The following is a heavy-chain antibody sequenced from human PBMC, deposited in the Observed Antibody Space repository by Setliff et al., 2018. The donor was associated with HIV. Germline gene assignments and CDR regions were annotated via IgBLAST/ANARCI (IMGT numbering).Heavy chain of an antibody. CDR2: IYHRGNA. CDR1: NGSIRRSSSFY. V-gene: IGHV4-39*07. Sequence: KPSETLSLTCTVSNGSIRRSSSFYWGWVRQPPGKGLEWIGSIYHRGNAYYNPSLKSRVSISVDTSKNQFSLKLSSVTAADTAVYYCARGPRLYYDYVWGSYRPSYFDYWGQGTLVTVSS. D-gene: IGHD3-16*02. J-gene: IGHJ4*02. CDR3: ARGPRLYYDYVWGSYRPSYFDY.